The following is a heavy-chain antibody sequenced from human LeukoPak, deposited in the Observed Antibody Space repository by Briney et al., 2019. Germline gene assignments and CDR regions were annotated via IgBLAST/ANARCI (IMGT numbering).Heavy chain of an antibody. J-gene: IGHJ6*02. CDR3: ARGAIVVVPAAKTSYYYGMDV. Sequence: ASVKVSCKASGYTFTGYYMHWVRQAPGQGLEWMGWINPNSGGTNYAQKFQGRVTMTRDTSISTAYMELSRLRSDDTAVYYCARGAIVVVPAAKTSYYYGMDVWGQGTTVTVSS. CDR2: INPNSGGT. V-gene: IGHV1-2*02. D-gene: IGHD2-2*01. CDR1: GYTFTGYY.